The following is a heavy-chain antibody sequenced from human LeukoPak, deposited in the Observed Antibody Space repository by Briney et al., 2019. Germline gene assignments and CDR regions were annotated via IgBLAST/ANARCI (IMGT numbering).Heavy chain of an antibody. D-gene: IGHD6-6*01. Sequence: GGSLRLSCAASGFTFSSYSMNWVRQAPGKGLEWVSSISSRSSYIYYADSVKGRFTISRDNAKNSLYLQMNSLRAEDTAVYYCARGSLASEYSSRDYYYGMDVWGQGTTVTVSS. V-gene: IGHV3-21*01. CDR3: ARGSLASEYSSRDYYYGMDV. CDR2: ISSRSSYI. J-gene: IGHJ6*02. CDR1: GFTFSSYS.